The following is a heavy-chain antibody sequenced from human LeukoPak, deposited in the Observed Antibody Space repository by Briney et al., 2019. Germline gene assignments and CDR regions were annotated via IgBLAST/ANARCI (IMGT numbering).Heavy chain of an antibody. CDR1: TLTFSSFG. Sequence: GGSLRLSCAASTLTFSSFGMHWVRQAPGKGMEWVTGISHDGNDKYYADSVKGRFTISRDNSKNRLYLQMNSLRPDDTAVYFCAKDTTMMIVAAPMSNAFDIWGQGTMVTVSS. D-gene: IGHD3-22*01. CDR3: AKDTTMMIVAAPMSNAFDI. J-gene: IGHJ3*02. V-gene: IGHV3-30*18. CDR2: ISHDGNDK.